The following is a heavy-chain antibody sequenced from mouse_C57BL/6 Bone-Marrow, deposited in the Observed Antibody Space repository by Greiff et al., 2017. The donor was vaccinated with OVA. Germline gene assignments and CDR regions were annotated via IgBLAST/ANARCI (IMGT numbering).Heavy chain of an antibody. CDR3: TRDGNGWYFDV. V-gene: IGHV1-54*01. CDR2: INPGSGGT. Sequence: VQLQQSGAELVRPGTSVKESCKASGYAFTNYLIEWVKQRPGQGLEWIGVINPGSGGTNYNEKFKGKATLTADKSSSTAYMQLSSLTSEDSAVYYCTRDGNGWYFDVWGTGTTVTVSS. D-gene: IGHD2-1*01. CDR1: GYAFTNYL. J-gene: IGHJ1*03.